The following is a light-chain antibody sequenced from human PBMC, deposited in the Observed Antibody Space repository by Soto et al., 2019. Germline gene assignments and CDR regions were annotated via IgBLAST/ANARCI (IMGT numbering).Light chain of an antibody. V-gene: IGLV2-14*03. CDR2: DVS. CDR1: SSDVGGYNY. CDR3: SSYTTSNTRQIV. Sequence: QSALTQPASVSGSPGQSITISCTGTSSDVGGYNYVSWYQHHPGKAPKLIIYDVSNRPSGVSNRFSGSKSGNTASLTISGLQPEDEADYYCSSYTTSNTRQIVFGTGTKVIVL. J-gene: IGLJ1*01.